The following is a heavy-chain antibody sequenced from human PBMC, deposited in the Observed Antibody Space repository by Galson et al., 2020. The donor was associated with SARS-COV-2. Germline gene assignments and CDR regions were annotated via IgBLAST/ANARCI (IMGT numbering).Heavy chain of an antibody. J-gene: IGHJ3*02. V-gene: IGHV3-33*01. CDR3: TREIYCYDTSCRYDVFDN. Sequence: QAGGSLRLSCAASGFSFSSYAMHWVRQAPGKGLEWVAVIWYDGGKKYYADSVKGRFTISRDNSENTLYLQVDSLRAEDTAVYYCTREIYCYDTSCRYDVFDNWGQGTVVTVSS. D-gene: IGHD3-3*01. CDR1: GFSFSSYA. CDR2: IWYDGGKK.